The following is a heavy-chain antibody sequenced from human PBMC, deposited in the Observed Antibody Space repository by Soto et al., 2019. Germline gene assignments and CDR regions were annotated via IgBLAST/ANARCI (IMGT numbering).Heavy chain of an antibody. CDR1: GFTFSVHG. D-gene: IGHD1-1*01. CDR2: IWYDGSDK. J-gene: IGHJ6*02. V-gene: IGHV3-33*01. CDR3: VRSAGTKGNYYYYGMDV. Sequence: SLRLSCAASGFTFSVHGMHWIRQAPGKGLEWVAVIWYDGSDKNYADSVKGRVTISRDNSKNTLYLQMNSLRAEDTAVYYCVRSAGTKGNYYYYGMDVWGQGTTVTVSS.